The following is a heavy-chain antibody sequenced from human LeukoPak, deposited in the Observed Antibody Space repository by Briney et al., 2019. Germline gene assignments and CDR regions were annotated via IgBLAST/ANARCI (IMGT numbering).Heavy chain of an antibody. Sequence: SETLSLTCTVSGGSISSGSYYWSWIRQPAGKGLEWIGRIYTSGSTNYNPSLKSRVTISVDTSKNQFSLKLSSVTAADTAVYYCAREGTVVTRAFDIWGQGTMVTVSS. D-gene: IGHD4-23*01. J-gene: IGHJ3*02. V-gene: IGHV4-61*02. CDR2: IYTSGST. CDR1: GGSISSGSYY. CDR3: AREGTVVTRAFDI.